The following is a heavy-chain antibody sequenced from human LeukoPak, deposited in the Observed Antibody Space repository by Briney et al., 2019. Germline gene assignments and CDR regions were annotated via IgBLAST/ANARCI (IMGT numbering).Heavy chain of an antibody. Sequence: GGSLRLSCAASGFTFSSYAMHWVRQAPGKGLEWVAVISYDGSNKYYADSVKGRFTISRDNSKNTLYLQMNSLRAEDTAVYYCAKSGYDFWSGYYYYYYMDVWGKGTTVTVSS. D-gene: IGHD3-3*01. CDR2: ISYDGSNK. J-gene: IGHJ6*03. CDR3: AKSGYDFWSGYYYYYYMDV. V-gene: IGHV3-30*04. CDR1: GFTFSSYA.